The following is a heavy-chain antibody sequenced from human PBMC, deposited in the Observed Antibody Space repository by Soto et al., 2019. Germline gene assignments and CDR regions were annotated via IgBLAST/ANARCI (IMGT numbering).Heavy chain of an antibody. V-gene: IGHV1-8*01. CDR2: MNPNSGNT. CDR1: GYTFTSYD. CDR3: ARLYIVVVPAAMGGRNYYYYGMDV. J-gene: IGHJ6*02. Sequence: GASVKVSCKASGYTFTSYDINWARQATGQGLEWMGWMNPNSGNTGYAQKFQGRVTMTRNTSISTAYMELSSLRSEDTAVYYCARLYIVVVPAAMGGRNYYYYGMDVWGQGTTVTVSS. D-gene: IGHD2-2*01.